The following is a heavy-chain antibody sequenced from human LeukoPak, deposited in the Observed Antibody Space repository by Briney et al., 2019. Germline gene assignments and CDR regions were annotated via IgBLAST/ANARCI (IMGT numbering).Heavy chain of an antibody. CDR3: ARDSAGCDYVWGSYRYIGYFDY. D-gene: IGHD3-16*02. Sequence: GGSLRLSCAASGFTFSTYWMTWVRQAPGKGLEWVANIKQDGSEKYFVDSVKGRFSISRDNAKNSLYLQMNSLRAEDTAVYYRARDSAGCDYVWGSYRYIGYFDYWGQGTLVTVSS. CDR2: IKQDGSEK. CDR1: GFTFSTYW. J-gene: IGHJ4*02. V-gene: IGHV3-7*01.